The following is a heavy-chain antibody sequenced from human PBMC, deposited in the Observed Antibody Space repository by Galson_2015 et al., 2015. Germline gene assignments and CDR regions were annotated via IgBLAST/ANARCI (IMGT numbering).Heavy chain of an antibody. V-gene: IGHV3-23*01. J-gene: IGHJ4*02. CDR3: AKVVFWSGYTNPYFDY. D-gene: IGHD3-3*01. CDR2: ISGSGGST. Sequence: SLRLSCAASGFTFSSYAMSWVCQAPGKGLEWVSAISGSGGSTYYADSVKGRFTISRDNSKNTLYLQMNSLRAEDTAVYYCAKVVFWSGYTNPYFDYWGQGTLVTVSS. CDR1: GFTFSSYA.